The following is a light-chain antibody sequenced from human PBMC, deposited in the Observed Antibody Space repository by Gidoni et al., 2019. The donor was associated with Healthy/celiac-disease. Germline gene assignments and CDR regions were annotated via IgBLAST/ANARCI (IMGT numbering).Light chain of an antibody. Sequence: QSALTQPASVSGSPGQSITISCTGTSSDVGGYNYVSWYQQHPGKAPKLIIYDVSNRPAGVSNRFSGSKSGNTASLTISGLQAEDEADYYCSSYTSSSILVFGTGTKVTVL. V-gene: IGLV2-14*01. J-gene: IGLJ1*01. CDR1: SSDVGGYNY. CDR2: DVS. CDR3: SSYTSSSILV.